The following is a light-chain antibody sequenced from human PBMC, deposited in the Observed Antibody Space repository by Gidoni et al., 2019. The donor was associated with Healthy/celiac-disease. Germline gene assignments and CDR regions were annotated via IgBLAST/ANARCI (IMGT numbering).Light chain of an antibody. CDR2: KDS. CDR1: ALPKQY. CDR3: QSADSSGTPYVV. J-gene: IGLJ2*01. Sequence: SYELTQPPSVSFSPVHTARITCSGDALPKQYAYWYQQKPGQAPVLVIYKDSERPSGIPERFSGSSSGTTVTLTISGVQAEDEADYYCQSADSSGTPYVVFGGGTKLTVL. V-gene: IGLV3-25*03.